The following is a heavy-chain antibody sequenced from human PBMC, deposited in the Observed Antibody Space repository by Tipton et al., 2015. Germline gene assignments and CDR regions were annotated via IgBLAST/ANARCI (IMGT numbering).Heavy chain of an antibody. CDR3: ACQDYDSLTRDYQTVDY. CDR2: IYYSGST. V-gene: IGHV4-39*01. CDR1: GGSISSDNRY. D-gene: IGHD3-9*01. Sequence: LRLSCTVSGGSISSDNRYWGWIRQPPGKGLEWIGNIYYSGSTYYKTSLKSRVTISVDPSKNQFSLKLTSVTAADTAVYYCACQDYDSLTRDYQTVDYWGQGTLVTVSS. J-gene: IGHJ4*02.